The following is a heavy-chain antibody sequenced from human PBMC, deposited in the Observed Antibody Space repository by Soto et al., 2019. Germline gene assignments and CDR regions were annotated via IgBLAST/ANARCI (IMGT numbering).Heavy chain of an antibody. CDR3: ARYCSGGSCSPYWYFDL. D-gene: IGHD2-15*01. J-gene: IGHJ2*01. V-gene: IGHV4-30-2*01. CDR1: GGSISSGGYS. Sequence: SETLSLTCAVSGGSISSGGYSWSWIRQPPGKGLEWIGYIYHSGSTYYNPSLKSRVTISVDRSKNQFSLKLSSVTAADTAVYYCARYCSGGSCSPYWYFDLWGRGTLVTVSS. CDR2: IYHSGST.